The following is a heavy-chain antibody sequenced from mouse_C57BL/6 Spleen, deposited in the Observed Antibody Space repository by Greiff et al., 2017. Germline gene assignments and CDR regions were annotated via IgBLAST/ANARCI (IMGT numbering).Heavy chain of an antibody. J-gene: IGHJ2*01. V-gene: IGHV1-59*01. CDR3: ARTAQVSYYFDY. CDR1: GYTFTSYW. CDR2: IDPSDSDT. D-gene: IGHD3-2*02. Sequence: QVQLKQPGAELVRPGTSVKLSCKASGYTFTSYWMHWVKQRPGQGLEWIGEIDPSDSDTNYNQKLKGKATLPVDTSSSTAYMQLSSLTSEYAAVYYCARTAQVSYYFDYWVQGTTRTVSS.